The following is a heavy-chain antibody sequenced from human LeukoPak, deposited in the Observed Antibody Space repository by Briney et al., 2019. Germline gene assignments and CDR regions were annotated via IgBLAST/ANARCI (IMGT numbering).Heavy chain of an antibody. D-gene: IGHD3-3*01. Sequence: GGSLRLSCAASGFTFSSYGMHWVRQAPGKGLAWVAFIRYDGSNKYYADSVKGRFTISRDNSKNTLYLQMNSLRAEDTAVYYCAKGPFWSGYYRVDYWGQGTLVTVSS. CDR3: AKGPFWSGYYRVDY. CDR1: GFTFSSYG. V-gene: IGHV3-30*02. J-gene: IGHJ4*02. CDR2: IRYDGSNK.